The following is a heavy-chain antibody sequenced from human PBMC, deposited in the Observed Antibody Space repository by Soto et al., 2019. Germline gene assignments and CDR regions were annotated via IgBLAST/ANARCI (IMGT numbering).Heavy chain of an antibody. D-gene: IGHD4-17*01. Sequence: SETLSLTCTVSGGSVSPDYWDWIRQPPGKGLEWIGYIYYSGSTNYNPSLKSRVTISIDTSKNQFSLKLSSVTAADTAVYYCARLTTVVSWYFDLWGRGTLVTVSS. V-gene: IGHV4-59*02. CDR3: ARLTTVVSWYFDL. CDR1: GGSVSPDY. CDR2: IYYSGST. J-gene: IGHJ2*01.